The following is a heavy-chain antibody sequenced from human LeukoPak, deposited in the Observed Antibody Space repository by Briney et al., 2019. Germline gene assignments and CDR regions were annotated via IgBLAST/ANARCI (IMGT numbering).Heavy chain of an antibody. CDR3: AKALDTYGYMRFDF. V-gene: IGHV3-23*01. J-gene: IGHJ4*02. CDR1: GFTFVSYA. CDR2: INGGGDTT. Sequence: PGGSLRLSCAASGFTFVSYAMSWARQAPGKGLEWCSAINGGGDTTYYADSVKGRFTISRDKSKNTMYLQMNSLRAEDTALYYCAKALDTYGYMRFDFWGQGTLVTVSS. D-gene: IGHD5-18*01.